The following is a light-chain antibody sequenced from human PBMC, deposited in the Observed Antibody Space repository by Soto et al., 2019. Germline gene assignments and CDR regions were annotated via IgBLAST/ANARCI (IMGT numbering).Light chain of an antibody. J-gene: IGKJ5*01. CDR2: GAS. CDR1: QTVTNNY. CDR3: QRYGSSTT. Sequence: SPGTLSLSPGDRATLSCRASQTVTNNYLAWYQQQPGXAPRLLIYGASSRATGIPDRFSGSGSGTYFTLTISRLEPEDFAVYYCQRYGSSTTFGQGTRLEIK. V-gene: IGKV3-20*01.